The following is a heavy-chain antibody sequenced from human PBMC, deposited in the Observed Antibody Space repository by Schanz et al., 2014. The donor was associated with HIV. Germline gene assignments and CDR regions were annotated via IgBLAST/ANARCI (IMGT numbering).Heavy chain of an antibody. CDR3: AKDQGYDFWSGYYNYYNMDV. Sequence: QVQLVESGGGVVKPGGSLRLSCAASGFTFSSYGMHWVRQAPGRGLGRVAVISNDENKKYYADSVKGRFTISRDNSKNTLYLQMNSLRAEDTAVYYCAKDQGYDFWSGYYNYYNMDVWGQGTTVTVSS. D-gene: IGHD3-3*01. CDR2: ISNDENKK. V-gene: IGHV3-30*18. CDR1: GFTFSSYG. J-gene: IGHJ6*02.